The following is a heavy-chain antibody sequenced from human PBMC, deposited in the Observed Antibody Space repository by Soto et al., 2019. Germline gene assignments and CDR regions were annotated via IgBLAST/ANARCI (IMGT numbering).Heavy chain of an antibody. D-gene: IGHD2-2*01. CDR1: GYSFTSYW. CDR3: AGHARDCSSTSCYYNWFDP. J-gene: IGHJ5*02. Sequence: LKISCKGSGYSFTSYWIGWVRQMPGKGLEWMGIIYSGDSDTRYSPSFQGQVTISAYKSISTAYLQWSSLKASDTAIYYCAGHARDCSSTSCYYNWFDPWGQGTLVTVS. CDR2: IYSGDSDT. V-gene: IGHV5-51*01.